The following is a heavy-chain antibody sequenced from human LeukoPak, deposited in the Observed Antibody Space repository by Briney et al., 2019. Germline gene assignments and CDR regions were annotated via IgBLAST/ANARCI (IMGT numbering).Heavy chain of an antibody. CDR1: GGTFRSYA. Sequence: GASVKVSCKASGGTFRSYAISWVRQAPGQGLEGMGGIIPIFGTANYAQKFQSRVTITAAKSTSTGYIELSSLRYQDTAVYYCAREGMRYCSSTSCYGGVFYAFHIWGQGTMVSASS. V-gene: IGHV1-69*06. J-gene: IGHJ3*02. D-gene: IGHD2-2*01. CDR3: AREGMRYCSSTSCYGGVFYAFHI. CDR2: IIPIFGTA.